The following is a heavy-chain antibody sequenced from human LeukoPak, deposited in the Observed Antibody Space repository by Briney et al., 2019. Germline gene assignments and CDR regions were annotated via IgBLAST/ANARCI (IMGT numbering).Heavy chain of an antibody. CDR2: ISLSNSDSDK. J-gene: IGHJ4*02. D-gene: IGHD7-27*01. CDR3: ASAGRLEGTNWGTIDS. CDR1: GFTFSDHY. Sequence: PGGSLRLSCAASGFTFSDHYMTWIRQAPGKGLQWVSYISLSNSDSDKSYADSVKGRFTISRDTSRNTLSLQMNSLGVDDTAVYWCASAGRLEGTNWGTIDSWGRGTLVNVYS. V-gene: IGHV3-11*04.